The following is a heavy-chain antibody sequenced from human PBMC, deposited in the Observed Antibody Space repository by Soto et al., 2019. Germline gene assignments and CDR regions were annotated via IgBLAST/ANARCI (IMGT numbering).Heavy chain of an antibody. CDR2: IDPDGRVG. V-gene: IGHV3-7*01. J-gene: IGHJ4*02. CDR1: GLRFSTYW. D-gene: IGHD3-16*01. CDR3: ARDVGFDYVN. Sequence: EGQLLGSGGGLVQPGGSLRLSCVASGLRFSTYWMNWVRQPPGMGLEWVANIDPDGRVGTYVDSVKGRFTTSRDNAMNSLHLLMNSLSAEDTGVYFCARDVGFDYVNWGQGTLVTVSS.